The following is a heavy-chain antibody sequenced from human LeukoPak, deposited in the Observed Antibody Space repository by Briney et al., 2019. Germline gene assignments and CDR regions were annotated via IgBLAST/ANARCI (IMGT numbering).Heavy chain of an antibody. Sequence: GGSLRLSCAASGFTVTYNYMSWVRQAPGKGLEWVSVISGGGSTHYADSVKGRFTISRDNSKNTLYLQMNSLRAEDTALYYCARARWIQLWLSGFDYWGQGTLVTVSS. J-gene: IGHJ4*02. CDR1: GFTVTYNY. CDR3: ARARWIQLWLSGFDY. V-gene: IGHV3-53*01. CDR2: ISGGGST. D-gene: IGHD5-18*01.